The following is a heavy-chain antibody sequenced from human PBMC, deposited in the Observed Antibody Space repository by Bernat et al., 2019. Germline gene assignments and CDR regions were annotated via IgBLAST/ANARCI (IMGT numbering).Heavy chain of an antibody. D-gene: IGHD3-9*01. CDR1: GYTFTSYG. J-gene: IGHJ5*02. CDR3: GRRTDILTGYHNWFDP. Sequence: QVQLVQSGAEVKKPGASVKVSCKASGYTFTSYGISWVRQAPGQGLEWMGLISAYNGNTNYAQKLQGIVTMTTDTSTSTAYMELRSLRSDDTAVYYCGRRTDILTGYHNWFDPWGQGTLVTVSS. V-gene: IGHV1-18*01. CDR2: ISAYNGNT.